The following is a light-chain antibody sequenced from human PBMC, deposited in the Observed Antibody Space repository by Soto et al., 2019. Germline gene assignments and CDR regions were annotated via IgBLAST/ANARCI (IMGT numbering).Light chain of an antibody. V-gene: IGKV3-20*01. Sequence: SPGTLSLSPGERATLSCRASQSVSSSYLAWYQQKPGQAARLLIYGASSRATGIPDRFSGSGSGTDFTLTISRLEPEDFAVYYCQQYGSSPPITFGQGTRLEIK. CDR2: GAS. J-gene: IGKJ5*01. CDR1: QSVSSSY. CDR3: QQYGSSPPIT.